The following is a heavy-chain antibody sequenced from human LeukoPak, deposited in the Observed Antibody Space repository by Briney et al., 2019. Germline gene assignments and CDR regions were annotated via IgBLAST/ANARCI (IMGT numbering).Heavy chain of an antibody. V-gene: IGHV3-30*04. CDR2: ISYDGSDT. CDR3: ARGKQLVSDY. D-gene: IGHD1-1*01. CDR1: GFTFSPYA. J-gene: IGHJ4*02. Sequence: GGSLRLSCAASGFTFSPYAMHWVRQAPGKGLEWVAVISYDGSDTYYADSVKGRFTIPRDNSKNTVYLQMSSLRTEDTSVYYCARGKQLVSDYWGQGTLVTVSS.